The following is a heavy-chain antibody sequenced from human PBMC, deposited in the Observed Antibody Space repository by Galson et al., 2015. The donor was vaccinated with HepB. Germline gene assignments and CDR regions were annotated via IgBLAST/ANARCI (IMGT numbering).Heavy chain of an antibody. CDR1: GFTFSAYG. Sequence: SLRLSCAASGFTFSAYGMHWVRQAPGKGLDWVAGITYDGGSHYYADSVKGRVTISRDNLKNTLFLQMSSLRPEDTAVYYCAKVATRGQWLARWNLDYWGQGVLVTVSS. CDR2: ITYDGGSH. J-gene: IGHJ4*02. CDR3: AKVATRGQWLARWNLDY. V-gene: IGHV3-30*18. D-gene: IGHD6-19*01.